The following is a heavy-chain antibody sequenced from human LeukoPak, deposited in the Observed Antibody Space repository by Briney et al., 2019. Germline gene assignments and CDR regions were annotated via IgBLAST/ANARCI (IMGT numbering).Heavy chain of an antibody. D-gene: IGHD6-13*01. V-gene: IGHV1-2*02. CDR3: ARGSGAAAGLFDY. CDR2: INPNSGGT. CDR1: GYTFTGYY. J-gene: IGHJ4*02. Sequence: GASVRVSCKASGYTFTGYYMHWVRQAPGQGLEWMGWINPNSGGTNYAQKFQGRVTMTRDTSICTAYMELSRLRSDDTAVYYCARGSGAAAGLFDYWGQGTLVTVSS.